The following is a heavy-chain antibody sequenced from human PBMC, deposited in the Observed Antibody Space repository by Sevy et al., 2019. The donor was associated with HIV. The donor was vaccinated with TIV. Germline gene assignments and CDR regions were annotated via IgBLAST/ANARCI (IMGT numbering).Heavy chain of an antibody. Sequence: GGSLRLSCAASGFTFSSYAMSWVRQAPGKGLEWASAISGSGGSTYYADSVKRRLAISRDNSKNTLYLQMNSLRAEDTTVYYCAKEGVVVPAAPSAFDIWGQGTMVTVSS. CDR1: GFTFSSYA. V-gene: IGHV3-23*01. CDR2: ISGSGGST. CDR3: AKEGVVVPAAPSAFDI. J-gene: IGHJ3*02. D-gene: IGHD2-2*01.